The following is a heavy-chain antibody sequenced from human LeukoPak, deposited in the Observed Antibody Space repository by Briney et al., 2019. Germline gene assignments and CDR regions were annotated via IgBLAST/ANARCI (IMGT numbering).Heavy chain of an antibody. D-gene: IGHD6-19*01. CDR3: AKPYSSGWDNWFGP. V-gene: IGHV3-21*01. Sequence: PGGSLRLSCAASGFTFSSYSMNWVRQAPGKGLEWVSSISSSSSYIYYADSVKGRFTISRDNAKNSLYLQMNSLRAEDTAVYYCAKPYSSGWDNWFGPWGQGTLVTVSS. CDR1: GFTFSSYS. J-gene: IGHJ5*02. CDR2: ISSSSSYI.